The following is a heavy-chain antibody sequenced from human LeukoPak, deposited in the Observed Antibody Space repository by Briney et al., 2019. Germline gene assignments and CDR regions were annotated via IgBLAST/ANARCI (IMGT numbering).Heavy chain of an antibody. V-gene: IGHV4-59*12. Sequence: SSEALSLTCSVSGGSLSGYYWSWIRQTPGKGLGWIGYIYSSGTTNYNRALQSRVTISLDTAKNQFSLSVTSVTAADTAMYFCARRISSWNVYIDKWGQGIQVTVSS. CDR3: ARRISSWNVYIDK. D-gene: IGHD1-1*01. CDR2: IYSSGTT. CDR1: GGSLSGYY. J-gene: IGHJ4*02.